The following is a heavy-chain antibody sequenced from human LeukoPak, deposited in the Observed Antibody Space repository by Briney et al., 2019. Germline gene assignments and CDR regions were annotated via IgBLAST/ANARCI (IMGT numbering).Heavy chain of an antibody. J-gene: IGHJ4*02. CDR1: GFTFDDYA. CDR3: VKDSRIWIRELHD. D-gene: IGHD3-10*01. V-gene: IGHV3-9*01. CDR2: ISWNSGTI. Sequence: GGSLRLSCAASGFTFDDYAMHWVRQVPGKGLEWVSGISWNSGTIVYADSLKGRFTISRDNAKNSLFLQMNSPRPEDTALYYCVKDSRIWIRELHDWGQGTLVTVSS.